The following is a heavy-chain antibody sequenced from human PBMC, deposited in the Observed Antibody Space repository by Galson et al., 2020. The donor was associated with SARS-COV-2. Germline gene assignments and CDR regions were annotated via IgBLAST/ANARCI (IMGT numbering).Heavy chain of an antibody. CDR1: GFTFSNYA. CDR3: ARGGEESSSWYEGYFDY. Sequence: GESLKISCAASGFTFSNYAMHWVRLAPGKGLEWVTVISYDGSNKYYADSVKGRFTISRDNSKNTLYLQMNSLRTEDTAVYYCARGGEESSSWYEGYFDYWGQGTLVTVSS. CDR2: ISYDGSNK. J-gene: IGHJ4*02. D-gene: IGHD6-13*01. V-gene: IGHV3-30-3*01.